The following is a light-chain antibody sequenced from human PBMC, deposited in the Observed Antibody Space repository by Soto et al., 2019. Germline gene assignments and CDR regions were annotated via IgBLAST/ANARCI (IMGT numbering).Light chain of an antibody. Sequence: DIQMTQSPSSLSASVGDRVTITCLASQGISKYLAWYQQKPGKVPKLLIYAASTLQSGVPSRFSGSGSGTDFPLAISSLQPEDVATYYCQKYNSAPHTFGQGTKLEIK. V-gene: IGKV1-27*01. CDR2: AAS. CDR1: QGISKY. J-gene: IGKJ2*01. CDR3: QKYNSAPHT.